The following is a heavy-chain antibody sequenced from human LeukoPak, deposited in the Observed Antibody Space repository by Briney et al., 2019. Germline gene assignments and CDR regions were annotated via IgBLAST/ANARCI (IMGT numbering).Heavy chain of an antibody. V-gene: IGHV1-8*01. Sequence: ASVKVSCKTSGYSFSTFDINWVRQATGQGLEWMGWMNPNSGNTNYAQKFQGRLTMTRDTSISTACMELSSLRSEDTAVYYCARGGTLVQGVTILYGMDVWGQGTTVTVSS. CDR3: ARGGTLVQGVTILYGMDV. D-gene: IGHD3-10*01. J-gene: IGHJ6*02. CDR2: MNPNSGNT. CDR1: GYSFSTFD.